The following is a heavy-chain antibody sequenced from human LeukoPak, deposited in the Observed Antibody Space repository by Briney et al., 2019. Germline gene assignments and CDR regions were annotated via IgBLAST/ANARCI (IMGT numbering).Heavy chain of an antibody. V-gene: IGHV5-51*01. D-gene: IGHD3-22*01. CDR1: GYSFTSYW. J-gene: IGHJ4*02. CDR2: IYPGDSDT. Sequence: GESLKISCKGSGYSFTSYWIGWVRQMPWRGLEWMGIIYPGDSDTRYSPSFQGQVTISADKSISTAYLQWSSLKASDTAMYYCARRKGYYGSSDYYAFDYWGQGTLVTVSS. CDR3: ARRKGYYGSSDYYAFDY.